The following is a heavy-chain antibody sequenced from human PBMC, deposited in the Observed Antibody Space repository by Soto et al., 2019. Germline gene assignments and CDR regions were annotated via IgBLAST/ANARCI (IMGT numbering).Heavy chain of an antibody. Sequence: EALLVESGGGLVQPGGSLRLSCAASGFTFSGYWMSWVRQAPGKGLERVASIKRDGSESHYVDSVKGLFTISRDNAKSSVYPQMKSLRAEDTVVYYCARDPGPRPAAIRGLGWFDHWGQGTLVTVSS. J-gene: IGHJ5*02. CDR2: IKRDGSES. CDR3: ARDPGPRPAAIRGLGWFDH. D-gene: IGHD2-2*01. V-gene: IGHV3-7*03. CDR1: GFTFSGYW.